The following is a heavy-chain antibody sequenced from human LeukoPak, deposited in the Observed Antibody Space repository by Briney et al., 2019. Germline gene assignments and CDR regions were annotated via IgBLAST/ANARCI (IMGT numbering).Heavy chain of an antibody. CDR3: ARHPSYTSGWPLDY. V-gene: IGHV5-51*01. D-gene: IGHD6-19*01. J-gene: IGHJ4*02. CDR2: IYPGDSDT. CDR1: GYTFTSYW. Sequence: GESLKISCQGSGYTFTSYWIGWVRQMLGKGLEWMGIIYPGDSDTRYSPSFQGQVTISADKSISTAYLQWSSLKASDTAMYYCARHPSYTSGWPLDYWGQGTLVTVSS.